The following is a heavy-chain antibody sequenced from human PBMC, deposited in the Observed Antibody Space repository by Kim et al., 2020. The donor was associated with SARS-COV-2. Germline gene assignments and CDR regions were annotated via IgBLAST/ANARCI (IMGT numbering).Heavy chain of an antibody. Sequence: GGSLRLSCAASGFTFSNYSMHWVRQAPGKGLEWVAVISYDGNNRYYADSVKGRFTISRDTSKNTLYLRMNSLRREDTAVYYCARDPPRFSNSWVEFDHWGHGTLVTVSS. D-gene: IGHD6-13*01. CDR1: GFTFSNYS. V-gene: IGHV3-30*04. CDR3: ARDPPRFSNSWVEFDH. CDR2: ISYDGNNR. J-gene: IGHJ4*01.